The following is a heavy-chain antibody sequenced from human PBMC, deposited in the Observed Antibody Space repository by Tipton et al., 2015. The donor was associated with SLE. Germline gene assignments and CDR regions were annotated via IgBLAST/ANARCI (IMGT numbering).Heavy chain of an antibody. V-gene: IGHV3-9*01. J-gene: IGHJ3*02. Sequence: SLRLSCAASGFTFSSYGMHWVRQAPGKGLEWVSGVSWNNDSIGYADSVKGRFTISRDNAKNSLYLQMNSLRPEDTAMYYCAKDIYGSGPRNAFDIWGQGTMVTVSS. CDR1: GFTFSSYG. CDR2: VSWNNDSI. D-gene: IGHD3-10*01. CDR3: AKDIYGSGPRNAFDI.